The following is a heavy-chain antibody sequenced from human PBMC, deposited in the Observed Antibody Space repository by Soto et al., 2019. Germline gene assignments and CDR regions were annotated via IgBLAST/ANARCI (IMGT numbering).Heavy chain of an antibody. J-gene: IGHJ4*02. CDR2: IWYDGSNK. CDR1: GFSFRSYG. D-gene: IGHD6-13*01. CDR3: ATWRGSWYAADH. Sequence: GGSLRLSCAASGFSFRSYGMHWVRQGPGKGLEWVAVIWYDGSNKDYADSVKGRFTVSRDNSKNTLYLEMNSLRAEDTAVYYCATWRGSWYAADHWGQGTQVTVSS. V-gene: IGHV3-33*01.